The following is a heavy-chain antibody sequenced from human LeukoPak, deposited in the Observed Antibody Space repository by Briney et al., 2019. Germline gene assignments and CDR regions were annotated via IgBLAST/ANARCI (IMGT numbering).Heavy chain of an antibody. Sequence: GGSLRLSCAASGFTFSSYGMSWVRRAPGKGLEWVSAISGSGGSTYYADSVKGRFTISRDNSKNTLYLQMNSLRAEDTAVYYCAKALSGSYAMLDVWGKGTTVTISS. CDR3: AKALSGSYAMLDV. D-gene: IGHD3-16*01. V-gene: IGHV3-23*01. CDR1: GFTFSSYG. J-gene: IGHJ6*04. CDR2: ISGSGGST.